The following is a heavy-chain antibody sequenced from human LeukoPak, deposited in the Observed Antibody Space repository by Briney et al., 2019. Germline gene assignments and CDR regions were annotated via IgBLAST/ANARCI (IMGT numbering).Heavy chain of an antibody. Sequence: PSETLSLTCAVSGYSISSGYYWGWIRQPPGKGLEWIRTIYHNGNTYYNPSLKSRGTMSVDTSKIQFSLKLSSVTAADTAVYYCARVRYNYGDSDYWGQGTLVTVSP. V-gene: IGHV4-38-2*01. CDR3: ARVRYNYGDSDY. CDR2: IYHNGNT. D-gene: IGHD5-18*01. CDR1: GYSISSGYY. J-gene: IGHJ4*02.